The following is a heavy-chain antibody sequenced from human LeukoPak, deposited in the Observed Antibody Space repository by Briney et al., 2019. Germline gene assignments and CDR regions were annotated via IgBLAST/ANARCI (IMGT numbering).Heavy chain of an antibody. Sequence: SETLSLTCTLSGGSIRDFYWTWIRHPPRKGLEWIGYIYYSVATKYRPSLRGRVSMSVDTSRSQFSLNLTSVTPADTAVYYCAKLGDEIAVSGLKYYHYSHTDVWGRGTTVAVSS. J-gene: IGHJ6*03. CDR2: IYYSVAT. D-gene: IGHD6-19*01. CDR1: GGSIRDFY. CDR3: AKLGDEIAVSGLKYYHYSHTDV. V-gene: IGHV4-59*13.